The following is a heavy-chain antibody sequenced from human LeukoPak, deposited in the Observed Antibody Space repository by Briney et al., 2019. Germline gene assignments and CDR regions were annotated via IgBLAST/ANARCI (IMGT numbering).Heavy chain of an antibody. CDR3: AKDRGRYEIDY. D-gene: IGHD5-12*01. CDR2: ISYDGSNK. Sequence: GGSLRLSCAASGFTFSGYGMHWVRQAPGKGLEWVAVISYDGSNKYYADSVKGRFTISRDNSINTLYLQMNSLRAEDTAVYYCAKDRGRYEIDYWGQGTLVTVSS. J-gene: IGHJ4*02. V-gene: IGHV3-30*18. CDR1: GFTFSGYG.